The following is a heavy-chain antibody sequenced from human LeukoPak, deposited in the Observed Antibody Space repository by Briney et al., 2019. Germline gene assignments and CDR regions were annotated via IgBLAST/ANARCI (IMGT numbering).Heavy chain of an antibody. V-gene: IGHV4-59*01. Sequence: SQTLSLTCAVSGGSISSYYWSWIRQPPGKGLEWIGYIYYSGSTHYNPSLKSRVTISVDTSKNQFSLKLSSVTAADTAVYYCARGIHSESWGQGTLVTVSS. CDR3: ARGIHSES. J-gene: IGHJ4*02. CDR1: GGSISSYY. CDR2: IYYSGST.